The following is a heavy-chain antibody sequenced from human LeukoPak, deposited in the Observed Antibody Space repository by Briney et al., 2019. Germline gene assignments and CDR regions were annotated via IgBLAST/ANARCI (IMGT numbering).Heavy chain of an antibody. CDR1: GGSISSYY. CDR3: ARRSGDRYYSFEL. D-gene: IGHD2-15*01. Sequence: KPSETLSLTCTVSGGSISSYYWRWIRQTPGKGLKGSGSTFYSGNTYYNPSLKSRVTISVAPSQNPFSLTVSSVTAADTAVYYSARRSGDRYYSFELCGRGTLVSVSS. J-gene: IGHJ2*01. CDR2: TFYSGNT. V-gene: IGHV4-39*01.